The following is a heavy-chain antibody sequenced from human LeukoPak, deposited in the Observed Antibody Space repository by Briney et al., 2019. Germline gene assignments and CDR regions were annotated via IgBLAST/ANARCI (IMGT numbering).Heavy chain of an antibody. CDR1: GGSISTNNYY. J-gene: IGHJ4*02. CDR3: AREPTGPIDY. Sequence: SETLSLTCTVSGGSISTNNYYWGWIRQPPGKGLEWIGNIFYSGSTYYSPSLKSRVTISLDTSKNQFSLKLTSVTAADTAVYYCAREPTGPIDYWGQGTLVTVSS. CDR2: IFYSGST. D-gene: IGHD4-17*01. V-gene: IGHV4-39*07.